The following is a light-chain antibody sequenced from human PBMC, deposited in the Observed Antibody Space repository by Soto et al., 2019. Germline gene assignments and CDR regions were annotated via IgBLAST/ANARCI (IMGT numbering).Light chain of an antibody. CDR3: HQYGTAPLT. J-gene: IGKJ3*01. CDR2: GAS. CDR1: QNVTSSY. Sequence: EILLTQFPGTLSLSPGERATLSCRASQNVTSSYLAWCQQKPGQAPRLLIYGASIRATGIPDRFSGSGSGTDFTLTISRLEPEDFSVYYCHQYGTAPLTFGPGTKVDI. V-gene: IGKV3-20*01.